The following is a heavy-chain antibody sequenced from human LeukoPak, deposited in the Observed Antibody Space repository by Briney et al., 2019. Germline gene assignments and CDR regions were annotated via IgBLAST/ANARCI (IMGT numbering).Heavy chain of an antibody. J-gene: IGHJ4*02. D-gene: IGHD1/OR15-1a*01. V-gene: IGHV1-24*01. CDR1: GYTLTELS. CDR3: ATAYARTPYLFDY. Sequence: GASVKVSCKVSGYTLTELSMHWVRQAPGKGLEWMGGFDPGDGETIYAQKFQGRVTMTEDTSTDTAYMELSSLRSEDTAVYYCATAYARTPYLFDYWGQGTLVTVSS. CDR2: FDPGDGET.